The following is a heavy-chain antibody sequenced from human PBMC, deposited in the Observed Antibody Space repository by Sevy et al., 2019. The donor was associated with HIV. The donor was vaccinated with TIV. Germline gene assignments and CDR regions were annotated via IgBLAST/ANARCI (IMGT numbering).Heavy chain of an antibody. V-gene: IGHV3-23*01. Sequence: GGSLRLSCAASGFTFSSYVMSWVRQAPGKGLEWVSAISGSGGSTYYADSVKGRFTISRDNSKNTLYLQMNSLRAEDTAVYYCAKDDGIAVAGRFDYWGQGTLVTVSS. CDR1: GFTFSSYV. CDR3: AKDDGIAVAGRFDY. D-gene: IGHD6-19*01. J-gene: IGHJ4*02. CDR2: ISGSGGST.